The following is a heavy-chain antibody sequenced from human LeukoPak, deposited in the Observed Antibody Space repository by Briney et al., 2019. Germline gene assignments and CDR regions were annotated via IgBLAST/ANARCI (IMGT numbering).Heavy chain of an antibody. Sequence: GGPPRLSCAASGFTFSGYEGNWVRQAPGKGLEWISYISRSSSGNAIKYADSVQGRFTISRDNAKNSVYLQMNSLRVEDTAVYYCARKVTGTTYFDYWGQGTLVTVAS. D-gene: IGHD1-1*01. V-gene: IGHV3-48*03. J-gene: IGHJ4*02. CDR2: ISRSSSGNAI. CDR3: ARKVTGTTYFDY. CDR1: GFTFSGYE.